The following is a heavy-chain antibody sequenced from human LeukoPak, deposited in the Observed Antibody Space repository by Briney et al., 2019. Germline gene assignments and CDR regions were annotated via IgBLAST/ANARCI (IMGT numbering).Heavy chain of an antibody. CDR1: GYTFINYG. D-gene: IGHD7-27*01. J-gene: IGHJ4*02. V-gene: IGHV1-2*02. CDR3: ARDTGDPYYFDY. Sequence: GASVKVSCKTSGYTFINYGISWVRQAPGQGLEWMGWINPNSGGTNYAQKFQGRVTMTRDTSISTAYMELSRLRSDDTAVYYCARDTGDPYYFDYWGQGTLVTVSS. CDR2: INPNSGGT.